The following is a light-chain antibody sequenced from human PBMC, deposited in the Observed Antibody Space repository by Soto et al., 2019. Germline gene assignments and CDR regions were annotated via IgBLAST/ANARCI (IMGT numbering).Light chain of an antibody. CDR2: DVS. CDR1: QTLGSF. CDR3: QHRRDWPLT. J-gene: IGKJ4*01. Sequence: EIVLTQSPATLSLFPGERATLSCRASQTLGSFLAWYQQKPGQAPRLVISDVSYRASGVPVTSSGSGSGTDFTLTISSLEPEDFAVYYCQHRRDWPLTFGGGTKVEI. V-gene: IGKV3-11*01.